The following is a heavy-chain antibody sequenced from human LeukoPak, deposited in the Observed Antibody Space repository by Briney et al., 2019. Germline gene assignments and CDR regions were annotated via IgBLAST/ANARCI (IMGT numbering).Heavy chain of an antibody. J-gene: IGHJ1*01. CDR2: INTNTGNP. Sequence: GASVKVSCKASAYTFTDNYMHWVRQAPGQGLEWMGWINTNTGNPTYAQVFTGRFVFSLDTSVSAAYLQISSLKAEDTAVYYCARDEKGWFGELWGYFQHWGQGTLVTVSS. CDR3: ARDEKGWFGELWGYFQH. CDR1: AYTFTDNY. D-gene: IGHD3-10*01. V-gene: IGHV7-4-1*02.